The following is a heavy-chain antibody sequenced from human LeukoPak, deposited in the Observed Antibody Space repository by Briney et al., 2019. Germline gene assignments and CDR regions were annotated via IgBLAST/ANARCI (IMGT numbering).Heavy chain of an antibody. J-gene: IGHJ5*02. CDR3: ARYERDYDFWSGYYTGGWFDP. V-gene: IGHV4-39*01. CDR1: RGAISSISYY. D-gene: IGHD3-3*01. Sequence: SETLSLTCTVSRGAISSISYYSGSIRHPPGEGLEWIGGIYYSVSTYYNPSLKSRVTISVDTCTNKISLKLSSVTAADTAVYYCARYERDYDFWSGYYTGGWFDPWGQGTLVTVSS. CDR2: IYYSVST.